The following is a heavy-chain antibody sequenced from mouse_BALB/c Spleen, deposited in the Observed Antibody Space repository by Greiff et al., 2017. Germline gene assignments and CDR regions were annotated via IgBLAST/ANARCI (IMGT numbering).Heavy chain of an antibody. Sequence: QVQLKESGPGLVAPSQSLSITCTVSGFSLTSYGVHWVRQPPGKGLEWLGVICAGGSTNYNSALMSRLSISKDNSKSQVFLKMNSLQADDTAMYYCARGPMITTWFAYWGQGTLVTVSA. CDR1: GFSLTSYG. V-gene: IGHV2-9*02. J-gene: IGHJ3*01. CDR2: ICAGGST. CDR3: ARGPMITTWFAY. D-gene: IGHD2-4*01.